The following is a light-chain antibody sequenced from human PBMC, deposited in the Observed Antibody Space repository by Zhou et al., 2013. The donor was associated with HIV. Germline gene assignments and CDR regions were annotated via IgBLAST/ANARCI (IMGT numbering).Light chain of an antibody. Sequence: DTVMTQSPATLSVFPGERVTLSCRASQSVKTDLAWYQQKPGQAPSLLIYDTSTRATGIPARFSGSGSGTEFTLTISSLQPEDFATYYCQQADSFPLTFGGGTKVDIK. J-gene: IGKJ4*01. CDR2: DTS. CDR1: QSVKTD. V-gene: IGKV3-15*01. CDR3: QQADSFPLT.